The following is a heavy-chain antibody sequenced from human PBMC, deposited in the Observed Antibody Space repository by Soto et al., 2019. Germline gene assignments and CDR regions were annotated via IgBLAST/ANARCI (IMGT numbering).Heavy chain of an antibody. V-gene: IGHV4-39*01. D-gene: IGHD2-2*01. Sequence: SETLSLTCTVSNFSVLTSIYYWAWIRQPPGKGLEWVGTVYYTGTTYYNPSLQSRVTISIDTSKNQFSPNLNSVTAADTAVYYCVRNWNLALVPAAYFDSWGQGTLVTVSS. J-gene: IGHJ4*02. CDR3: VRNWNLALVPAAYFDS. CDR2: VYYTGTT. CDR1: NFSVLTSIYY.